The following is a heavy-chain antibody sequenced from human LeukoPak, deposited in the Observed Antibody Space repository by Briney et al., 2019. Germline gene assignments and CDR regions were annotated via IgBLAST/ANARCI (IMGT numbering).Heavy chain of an antibody. D-gene: IGHD4-17*01. Sequence: ASVKVSCKASGYTFTSYGISWVRQAPGQGLERMGWISAYNGNTNYAQKLQGRATMTTDTSTSTAYMELRSLRSDDTAVYYCARDRGDYGDYVDAFDIWGQGTMVTVSS. CDR3: ARDRGDYGDYVDAFDI. V-gene: IGHV1-18*01. J-gene: IGHJ3*02. CDR2: ISAYNGNT. CDR1: GYTFTSYG.